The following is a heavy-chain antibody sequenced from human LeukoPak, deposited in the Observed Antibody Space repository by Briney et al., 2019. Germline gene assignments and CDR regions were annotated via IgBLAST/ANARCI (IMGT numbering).Heavy chain of an antibody. CDR3: ARDGRHYYDSSGYRLNWYFDL. CDR1: GFTFSSYA. CDR2: ISSNGGST. J-gene: IGHJ2*01. Sequence: GGSLRLSCAASGFTFSSYAMHWVRQAPGKGLEYVSAISSNGGSTYYAGSVKGRFTISRDNSKNTLYLQMGSLRAEDMAVYYCARDGRHYYDSSGYRLNWYFDLWGRGTLVTVSS. V-gene: IGHV3-64*02. D-gene: IGHD3-22*01.